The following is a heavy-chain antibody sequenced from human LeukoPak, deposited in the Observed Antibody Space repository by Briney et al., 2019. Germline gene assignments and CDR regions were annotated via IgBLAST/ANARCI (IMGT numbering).Heavy chain of an antibody. D-gene: IGHD3-16*01. J-gene: IGHJ4*02. CDR1: GFTFSNYW. Sequence: GGSLRLSCAASGFTFSNYWKYWVRQTPGKRLVRVSRINSDGSGTTHADSVNGRFTISRDNAKNTLYLQMNSLGVEDTAVYYCARERMVGEPFDSWGQGTLVTVSS. CDR3: ARERMVGEPFDS. CDR2: INSDGSGT. V-gene: IGHV3-74*01.